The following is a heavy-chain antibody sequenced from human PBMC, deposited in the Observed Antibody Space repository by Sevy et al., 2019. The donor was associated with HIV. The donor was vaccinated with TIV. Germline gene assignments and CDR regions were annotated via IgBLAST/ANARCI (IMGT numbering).Heavy chain of an antibody. V-gene: IGHV5-51*01. CDR1: GFSFSSYW. D-gene: IGHD3-10*01. CDR3: FMRAHTDSSGYYYRYGMDV. Sequence: GESLKISCEGSGFSFSSYWIHWVRQMPGKGLEWMATIHPGNSETRYRSSFQGQVTISAAKSINTAYLQWSRLSASDTAIYYCFMRAHTDSSGYYYRYGMDVWGQGTTVTVSS. J-gene: IGHJ6*02. CDR2: IHPGNSET.